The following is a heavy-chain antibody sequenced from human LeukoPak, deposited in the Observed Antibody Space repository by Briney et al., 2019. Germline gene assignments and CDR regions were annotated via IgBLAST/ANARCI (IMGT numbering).Heavy chain of an antibody. V-gene: IGHV3-30*02. CDR1: GFTFNNYA. CDR3: AKDVKSFVGRDAFDI. Sequence: GGSLRLSCAASGFTFNNYAMSWVRQAPGKGLEWVAFIRYDGSNKYYADSVKGRFTISRDNSKNTLYLQMNSLRAEDTAVYYCAKDVKSFVGRDAFDIWGQGTMVTVSS. CDR2: IRYDGSNK. J-gene: IGHJ3*02.